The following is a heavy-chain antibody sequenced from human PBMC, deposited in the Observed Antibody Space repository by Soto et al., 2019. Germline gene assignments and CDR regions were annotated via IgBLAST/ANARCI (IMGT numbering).Heavy chain of an antibody. CDR3: GRLREYKEIYYYGMDV. CDR1: GGTFSSYA. D-gene: IGHD6-6*01. J-gene: IGHJ6*02. CDR2: IIPIFGTA. Sequence: SVKVSCKASGGTFSSYAISWVRQAPGQGLEWMGGIIPIFGTANYAQKFQGRVTITADESTSTAYMELSSLRSEDTAVYYCGRLREYKEIYYYGMDVWGQGTTVTVSS. V-gene: IGHV1-69*13.